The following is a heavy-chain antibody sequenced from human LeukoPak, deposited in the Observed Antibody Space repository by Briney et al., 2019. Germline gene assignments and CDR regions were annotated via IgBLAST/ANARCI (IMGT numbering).Heavy chain of an antibody. CDR1: RFTFSCCT. Sequence: GGSLRLSCAASRFTFSCCTMNWVRQGPGKGLVWVSRIISDGSSATYADSVKGRFTVSRDNAKNTMYLQMNSLRAEDTAVYYCVRDSYYQPDYWGQGTLVTVSS. J-gene: IGHJ4*02. D-gene: IGHD2-21*01. CDR3: VRDSYYQPDY. V-gene: IGHV3-74*01. CDR2: IISDGSSA.